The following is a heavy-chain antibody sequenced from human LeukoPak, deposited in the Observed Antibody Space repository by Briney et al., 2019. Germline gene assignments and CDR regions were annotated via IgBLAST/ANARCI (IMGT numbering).Heavy chain of an antibody. CDR1: GGTFSSYA. CDR3: ARLDEYRSSSRYYGMDV. V-gene: IGHV1-69*13. D-gene: IGHD6-6*01. CDR2: IIPIFGTA. Sequence: GASVKVSCKASGGTFSSYAISWVRQAPGQGLEWMGGIIPIFGTANYAQKFQGRVTIIADESTSTAYMELSSLRYEDTAVYYCARLDEYRSSSRYYGMDVWGQGTTVTVSS. J-gene: IGHJ6*02.